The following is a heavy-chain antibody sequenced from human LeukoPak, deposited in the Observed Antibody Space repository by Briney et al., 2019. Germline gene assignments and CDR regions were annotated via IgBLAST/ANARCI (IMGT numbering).Heavy chain of an antibody. CDR3: ASLQDRYSSGWQR. Sequence: GESLKISCKGSGYRFTSYWIGWVRQMPGKGLEWMGIIYPGDSDTRYSPSFQGQVTISADKSISTAYLQWSSLKASDTAMYYCASLQDRYSSGWQRWGQGTLVTVSS. CDR1: GYRFTSYW. J-gene: IGHJ4*02. V-gene: IGHV5-51*01. CDR2: IYPGDSDT. D-gene: IGHD6-19*01.